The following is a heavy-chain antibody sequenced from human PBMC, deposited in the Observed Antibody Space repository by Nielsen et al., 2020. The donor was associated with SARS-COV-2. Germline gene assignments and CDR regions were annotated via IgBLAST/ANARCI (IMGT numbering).Heavy chain of an antibody. CDR3: AKDWDYYGSGTNRAFGAFDI. V-gene: IGHV3-23*01. CDR2: ISGSGGST. CDR1: GGSISSGGYY. J-gene: IGHJ3*02. Sequence: ETPSLTCTVSGGSISSGGYYWSWVRQAPGKGLEWVSAISGSGGSTYYADSVKGRFTISRDNSKNTLYLQMNSLRAEDTAVYYCAKDWDYYGSGTNRAFGAFDIWGQGTMVTVSS. D-gene: IGHD3-10*01.